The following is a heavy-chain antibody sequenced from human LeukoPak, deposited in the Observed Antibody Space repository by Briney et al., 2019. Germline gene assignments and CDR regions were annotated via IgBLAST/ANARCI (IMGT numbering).Heavy chain of an antibody. Sequence: GGSLRLSCAASGFTFDDYAMHWVRQAPGKGLEWVSGISWNSGSIGYADSVKGRFTISRDNAKNSLYLQMNSLRAEDTAVYYCARAGKIMITFGGAKGAFDIWGQGTMVTVSS. D-gene: IGHD3-16*01. CDR1: GFTFDDYA. CDR3: ARAGKIMITFGGAKGAFDI. CDR2: ISWNSGSI. V-gene: IGHV3-9*01. J-gene: IGHJ3*02.